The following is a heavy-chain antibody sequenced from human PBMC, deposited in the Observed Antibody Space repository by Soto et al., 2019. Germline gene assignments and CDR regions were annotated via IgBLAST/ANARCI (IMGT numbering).Heavy chain of an antibody. D-gene: IGHD3-3*01. V-gene: IGHV1-18*01. Sequence: ASVKVSCKASGYTFTSYGISWVRQAPGQGLEWMGWISAYNGNTNYAQKLQGRVTMTTDTSTSTAHMELRSLRSDDTAVYYCARASITIFGVVTSFDYWGQGTLVTVSS. J-gene: IGHJ4*02. CDR1: GYTFTSYG. CDR2: ISAYNGNT. CDR3: ARASITIFGVVTSFDY.